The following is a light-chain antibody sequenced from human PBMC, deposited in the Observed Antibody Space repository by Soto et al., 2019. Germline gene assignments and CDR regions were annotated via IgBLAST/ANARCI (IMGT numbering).Light chain of an antibody. CDR2: DAS. V-gene: IGKV1-39*01. CDR3: QQSYRTPST. J-gene: IGKJ5*01. Sequence: IPMTPSPCHLSTCVDDKGVVNCRASRSISDWLAWYQQKPGKAPELLIFDASNLHFGVPSRVSGSGLGSEFTLTISSLHPEDFATYYGQQSYRTPSTFGQGTRLEIK. CDR1: RSISDW.